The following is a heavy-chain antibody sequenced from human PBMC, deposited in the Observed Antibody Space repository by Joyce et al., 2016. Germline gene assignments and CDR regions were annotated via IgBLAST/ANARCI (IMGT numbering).Heavy chain of an antibody. CDR1: VFSVSGYY. J-gene: IGHJ4*02. V-gene: IGHV1-2*02. CDR2: INPDRGDT. CDR3: AREYGGTFYFDY. Sequence: QVQLVQSGAEVKNPGASVKVSCKASVFSVSGYYIHWVRLAPGQGLEWMGWINPDRGDTIYAQKFQGRVTMTRDTSISTVYLELGRLTSDDTALYYCAREYGGTFYFDYWGQVTLVTVSS. D-gene: IGHD4-23*01.